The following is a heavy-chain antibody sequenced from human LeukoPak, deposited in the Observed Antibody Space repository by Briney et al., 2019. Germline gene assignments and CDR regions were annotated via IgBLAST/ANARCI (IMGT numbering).Heavy chain of an antibody. J-gene: IGHJ1*01. CDR3: ARGSDDFWSGYSPSY. D-gene: IGHD3-3*01. Sequence: GASVKVPCKASGYTFTGYYMHWVRQAPGQGLEWMGWINPNSGGTNYAQKFQGRVTMTRDTSISTAYMELSRLRSDDTAVYYCARGSDDFWSGYSPSYWGQGTLVTVSS. V-gene: IGHV1-2*02. CDR2: INPNSGGT. CDR1: GYTFTGYY.